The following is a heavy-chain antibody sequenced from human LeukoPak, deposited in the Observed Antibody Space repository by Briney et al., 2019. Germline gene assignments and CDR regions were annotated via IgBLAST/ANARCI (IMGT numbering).Heavy chain of an antibody. J-gene: IGHJ3*02. CDR2: VYYSGST. Sequence: SETLSLTCAVSGDSISSNYWNWIRQPPGKGLEWIGNVYYSGSTNYNPSLKSRVTISVDTSKNQFSLKLSSVTAADTAVYYCARGDGNAWYGAAFDIWGQGTMVSVSS. CDR3: ARGDGNAWYGAAFDI. V-gene: IGHV4-59*01. D-gene: IGHD3-10*01. CDR1: GDSISSNY.